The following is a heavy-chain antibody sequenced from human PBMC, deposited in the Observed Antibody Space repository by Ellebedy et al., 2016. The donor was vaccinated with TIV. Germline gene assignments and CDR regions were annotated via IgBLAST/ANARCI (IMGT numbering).Heavy chain of an antibody. CDR2: ISAYNGNT. J-gene: IGHJ3*02. CDR1: GYTFTSYG. V-gene: IGHV1-18*01. CDR3: ARQNFLYGDYDPSAFDI. Sequence: ASVKVSCKASGYTFTSYGISWVRQAPGQGLEWMGWISAYNGNTNYAQKLQGRVTMTTDTSTSTAYMELSSLRSEDTAVYYCARQNFLYGDYDPSAFDIWGQGTMVTVSS. D-gene: IGHD4-17*01.